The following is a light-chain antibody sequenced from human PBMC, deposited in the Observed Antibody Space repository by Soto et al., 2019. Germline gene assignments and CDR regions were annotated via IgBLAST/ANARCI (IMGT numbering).Light chain of an antibody. CDR2: GAS. Sequence: EIGLTQSPGTLSLSPGERATLSCRASQSVSSNLAWYQHKPGQAPRLLTYGASTRATGIPARFSGSGSGTEFTLTISSLQPEDFAVYYCQQYYNWPRTFGQGTKVDIK. CDR1: QSVSSN. J-gene: IGKJ1*01. V-gene: IGKV3-15*01. CDR3: QQYYNWPRT.